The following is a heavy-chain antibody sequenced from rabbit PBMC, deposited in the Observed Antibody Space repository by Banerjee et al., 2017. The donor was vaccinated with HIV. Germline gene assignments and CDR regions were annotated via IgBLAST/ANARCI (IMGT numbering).Heavy chain of an antibody. Sequence: QEQLEESGGDLVKPEGSLTLTCTASGFSFSDKYVMCWVRQAPGKGLESIACIYALSGGNAYYASWAKGRFTISKTSSTTVTLQMTSLTTADTATYFCARDVVYGTCLWGQGTLVTVS. V-gene: IGHV1S45*01. D-gene: IGHD5-1*01. CDR2: IYALSGGNA. CDR1: GFSFSDKYV. J-gene: IGHJ4*01. CDR3: ARDVVYGTCL.